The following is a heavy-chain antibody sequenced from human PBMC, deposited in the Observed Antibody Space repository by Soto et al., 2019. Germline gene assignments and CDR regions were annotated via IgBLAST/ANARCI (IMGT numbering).Heavy chain of an antibody. V-gene: IGHV1-69*01. Sequence: QVQLVQSGAEVKKPGSSVKVSCKASGGTFSSYAISWVRQAPGQGLEWMGGIIPSSGTANYAQKFQGRVTITEDESTSTAYMELSSLRSEDTAVYYCARSQGSSTSLEIYYYYYYGMDVWGQGTTVTFSS. CDR2: IIPSSGTA. CDR3: ARSQGSSTSLEIYYYYYYGMDV. J-gene: IGHJ6*02. D-gene: IGHD2-2*01. CDR1: GGTFSSYA.